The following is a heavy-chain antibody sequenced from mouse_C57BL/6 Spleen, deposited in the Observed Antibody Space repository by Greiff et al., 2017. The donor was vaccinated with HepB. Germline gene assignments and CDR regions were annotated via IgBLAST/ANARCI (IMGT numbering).Heavy chain of an antibody. CDR1: GFYSKDDY. Sequence: EVQLQQSGAELGKPGAPVKLRWTAPGFYSKDDYMYGVLWRTEQGLEWIGRIDPEDGETKYAPKFQGKATITADTSSNTAYLQLSSLTSEDTAVYYCARSELTGLYYYAIDCWGQGASATISS. J-gene: IGHJ4*01. CDR3: ARSELTGLYYYAIDC. D-gene: IGHD4-1*01. CDR2: IDPEDGET. V-gene: IGHV14-2*01.